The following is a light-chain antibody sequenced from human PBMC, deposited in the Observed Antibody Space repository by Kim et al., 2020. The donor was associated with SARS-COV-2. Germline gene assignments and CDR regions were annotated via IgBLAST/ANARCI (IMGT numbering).Light chain of an antibody. J-gene: IGLJ1*01. CDR3: SSYTTSNTYV. CDR2: DVT. Sequence: GQSITISCTGTTSDIGTYTYVSWYQQHPDRAPKVMIYDVTKRPSGVSNRFSGSKSADTASLTISGLQAEDEADYYCSSYTTSNTYVFGTGTKVTVL. V-gene: IGLV2-14*03. CDR1: TSDIGTYTY.